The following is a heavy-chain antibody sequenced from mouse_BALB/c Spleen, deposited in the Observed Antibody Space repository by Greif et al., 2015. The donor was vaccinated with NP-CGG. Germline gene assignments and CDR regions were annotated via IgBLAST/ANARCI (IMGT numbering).Heavy chain of an antibody. CDR1: GFSLTSYG. CDR3: ARSPRWLLLYAMDY. Sequence: VQLQQSGPGLVQPSQSLSITCTVSGFSLTSYGVHWVRQSPGKGLEWLGVIWSGGSTDYNAAFISRLSISKDNSKSQVFFKMNSLQANDTAIYYCARSPRWLLLYAMDYWGQGTSVTVSS. V-gene: IGHV2-2*02. J-gene: IGHJ4*01. CDR2: IWSGGST. D-gene: IGHD2-3*01.